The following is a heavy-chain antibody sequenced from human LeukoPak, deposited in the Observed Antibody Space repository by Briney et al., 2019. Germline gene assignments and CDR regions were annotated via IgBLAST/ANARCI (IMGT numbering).Heavy chain of an antibody. CDR1: GGSIGSYY. CDR3: ARMRGVAVAGYWDFDL. D-gene: IGHD6-19*01. Sequence: KASETLSLTCTVSGGSIGSYYWGWIRQPPGKGLEWVGHIYYSGTTNYNPSLRSRVTISADTPKNQVSLKLSSATAADTAVYYCARMRGVAVAGYWDFDLWGRGALVTVSS. V-gene: IGHV4-59*01. CDR2: IYYSGTT. J-gene: IGHJ2*01.